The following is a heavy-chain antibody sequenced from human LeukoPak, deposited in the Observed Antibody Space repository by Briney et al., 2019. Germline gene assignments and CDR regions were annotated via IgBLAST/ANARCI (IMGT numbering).Heavy chain of an antibody. D-gene: IGHD2-21*02. V-gene: IGHV3-15*01. CDR2: IKSQSNGGTT. J-gene: IGHJ4*02. CDR1: GFTFSKAW. Sequence: PGGSLRLSCAASGFTFSKAWMSWVRQAPGRGLEWVGRIKSQSNGGTTGYAAPVKGRFTISRHDSGNTLYLQMNSLKTEDTAVYYCTTDQGRFCGGDCSSDYWGQGTLVTVSS. CDR3: TTDQGRFCGGDCSSDY.